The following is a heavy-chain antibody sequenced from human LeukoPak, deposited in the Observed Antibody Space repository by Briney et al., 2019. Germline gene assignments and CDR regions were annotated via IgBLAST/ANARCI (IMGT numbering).Heavy chain of an antibody. CDR2: IYYSVDT. D-gene: IGHD3-22*01. V-gene: IGHV4-59*01. CDR3: ARRRYYDSTGYNPTYYFDY. J-gene: IGHJ4*02. Sequence: SETLSLTCTVSGDSIIGSYWSWIRQAPGKGLEWIGYIYYSVDTDYNPSLKNRVTISLDTSKKQFSLRPTSVTAADTAVYYCARRRYYDSTGYNPTYYFDYWGQGILVTVSS. CDR1: GDSIIGSY.